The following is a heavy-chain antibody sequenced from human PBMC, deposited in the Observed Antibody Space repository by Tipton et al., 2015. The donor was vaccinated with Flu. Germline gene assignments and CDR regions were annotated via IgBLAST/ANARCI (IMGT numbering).Heavy chain of an antibody. CDR2: IIPIFGGT. CDR3: ARGGYSYGRGCDS. J-gene: IGHJ4*02. Sequence: QLVQSGAEVKKPGSSVKVSCRTSGGTFSGFAISWVRQAPGQGPEWVGRIIPIFGGTHYAQKFQGRVTLSADEGPTPVYMELSSLTSEDTAVYYCARGGYSYGRGCDSWGQGTLVTVSS. CDR1: GGTFSGFA. D-gene: IGHD5-18*01. V-gene: IGHV1-69*18.